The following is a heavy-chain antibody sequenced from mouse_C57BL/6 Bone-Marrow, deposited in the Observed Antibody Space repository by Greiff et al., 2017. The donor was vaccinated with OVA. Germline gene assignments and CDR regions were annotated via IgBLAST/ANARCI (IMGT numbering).Heavy chain of an antibody. J-gene: IGHJ1*03. D-gene: IGHD2-4*01. V-gene: IGHV2-9-1*01. CDR1: GFSLTSYA. Sequence: VKLQESGPGLVAPSQSLSITCTVSGFSLTSYAISWVRQPPGKGLEWLGVIWTGGGTNYNSALKSRLSISKDNSKRQVFLKMNSLQTDDTARYYCARDYDDVYWYFDVWGTGTTVTVSS. CDR2: IWTGGGT. CDR3: ARDYDDVYWYFDV.